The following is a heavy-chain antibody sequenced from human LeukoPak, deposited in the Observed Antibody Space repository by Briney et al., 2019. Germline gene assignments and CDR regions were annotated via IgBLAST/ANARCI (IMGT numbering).Heavy chain of an antibody. CDR2: ISGSGGST. J-gene: IGHJ4*02. Sequence: GGSLRLSCAASGFTFSSYAISWVRQAPGKGLEWVSAISGSGGSTYYADSVKGRFTISRDNAKNSLYLKMNSLRAEDTAVYYCARDAVTIFGVVIMEPFFDYWGQGTLVTVSS. D-gene: IGHD3-3*01. V-gene: IGHV3-23*01. CDR1: GFTFSSYA. CDR3: ARDAVTIFGVVIMEPFFDY.